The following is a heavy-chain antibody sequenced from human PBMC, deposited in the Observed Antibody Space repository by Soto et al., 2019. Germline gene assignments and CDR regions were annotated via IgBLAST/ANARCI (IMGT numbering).Heavy chain of an antibody. CDR1: GFTFNTYG. CDR3: ARGLPFYDFWSGSSYYYYGMDV. J-gene: IGHJ6*02. Sequence: QVQLVESGGGVVQPGRSLRLSCAGSGFTFNTYGMHWVRQAPGKGLEWVAVMSYDGRKEYYVDSVKGRFTISRENSKNTLYLQMNSLRAEDTAVYYCARGLPFYDFWSGSSYYYYGMDVWGQGTTVTVSS. V-gene: IGHV3-30*03. CDR2: MSYDGRKE. D-gene: IGHD3-3*01.